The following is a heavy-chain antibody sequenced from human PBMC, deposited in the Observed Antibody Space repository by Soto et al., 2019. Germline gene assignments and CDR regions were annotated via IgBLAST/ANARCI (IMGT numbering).Heavy chain of an antibody. CDR2: IIPIFGTA. J-gene: IGHJ5*02. CDR1: GYTFTKYD. Sequence: SVKVSCKSSGYTFTKYDINWVRQATGQGLEWMGGIIPIFGTANYAQKFQGRVTITADESTSTAYMELSSLRSEDTAVYYCARVPDDIVLVPAANWFDPWGQGTLVTVSS. D-gene: IGHD2-2*01. CDR3: ARVPDDIVLVPAANWFDP. V-gene: IGHV1-69*13.